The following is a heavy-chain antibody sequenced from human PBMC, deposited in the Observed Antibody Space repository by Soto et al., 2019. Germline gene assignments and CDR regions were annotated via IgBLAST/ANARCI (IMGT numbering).Heavy chain of an antibody. D-gene: IGHD4-4*01. J-gene: IGHJ4*02. CDR1: YGSISVSNVF. V-gene: IGHV4-39*01. CDR3: ARTTRRHLNF. Sequence: SETLSLTCTVSYGSISVSNVFWGWVRQPPGKGLEWIGNIDYSGTAYFNPSLWTRVTFPVDTSKNQFSLTLYSVTAADTAVYYCARTTRRHLNFWGQGILVTVSS. CDR2: IDYSGTA.